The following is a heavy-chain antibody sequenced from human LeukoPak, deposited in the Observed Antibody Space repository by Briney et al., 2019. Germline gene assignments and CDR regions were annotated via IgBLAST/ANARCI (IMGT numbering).Heavy chain of an antibody. V-gene: IGHV1-18*01. CDR2: ISAYNGNT. Sequence: ASVKVSCKSSGYTFSRYGISWVRQAPGQGLEWMGWISAYNGNTNFAQKLQGRVTMTTDTSTSTAYMELRSLRSDDTAVYYCARDPQVYGDFDNWFDPWGQGTLVTVSS. CDR3: ARDPQVYGDFDNWFDP. J-gene: IGHJ5*02. D-gene: IGHD4-17*01. CDR1: GYTFSRYG.